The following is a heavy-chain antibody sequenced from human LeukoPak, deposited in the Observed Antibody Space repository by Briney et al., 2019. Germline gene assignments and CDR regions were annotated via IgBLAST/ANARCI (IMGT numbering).Heavy chain of an antibody. D-gene: IGHD3-10*01. CDR2: IGSSGSTI. CDR1: GFTFPNYD. V-gene: IGHV3-48*03. CDR3: ARDVGSGSYIVSARRGWFDP. Sequence: PGGCLRLSCAAAGFTFPNYDMKCARLAAGKWLGWVSLIGSSGSTIYYANSMKGQFTISRDNAKNSLYLQMISLRAEDTAVYYCARDVGSGSYIVSARRGWFDPWGQGTLVTVSS. J-gene: IGHJ5*02.